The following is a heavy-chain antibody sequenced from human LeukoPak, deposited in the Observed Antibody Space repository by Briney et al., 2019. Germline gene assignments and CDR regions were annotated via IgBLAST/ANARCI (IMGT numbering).Heavy chain of an antibody. CDR2: ISGTGDST. V-gene: IGHV3-23*01. CDR1: GFTFSSYA. D-gene: IGHD6-19*01. CDR3: AKMPVSYSSGWSTFDY. Sequence: GGSLRLSCAASGFTFSSYAMSWVRQAPAKGLEWVSGISGTGDSTYYADSVKGRFTISRDNSKNTLYLQMNSLRAEDTAVYYCAKMPVSYSSGWSTFDYWGQGNLVTASS. J-gene: IGHJ4*02.